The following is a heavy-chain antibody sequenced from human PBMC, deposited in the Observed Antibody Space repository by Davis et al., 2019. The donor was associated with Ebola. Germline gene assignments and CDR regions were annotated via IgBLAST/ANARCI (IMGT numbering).Heavy chain of an antibody. V-gene: IGHV3-30*18. Sequence: PGGSLRLSCAASGFTFSSYGMHWVRQAPGKGLEWVAVISYDGSNKYYADSVKGRFTISRDNSKNTLYLQMNSLRAEDTAVYYCAKESSGWPDYWGQGTLVTVSS. CDR1: GFTFSSYG. CDR3: AKESSGWPDY. CDR2: ISYDGSNK. J-gene: IGHJ4*02. D-gene: IGHD6-19*01.